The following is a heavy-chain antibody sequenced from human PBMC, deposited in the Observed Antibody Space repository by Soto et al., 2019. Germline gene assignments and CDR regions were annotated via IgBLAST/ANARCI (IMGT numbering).Heavy chain of an antibody. D-gene: IGHD2-21*02. CDR2: TYYSGST. V-gene: IGHV4-59*11. J-gene: IGHJ5*02. CDR3: ARDRSALPTMLGMNWFDP. Sequence: PSETLSLTCTVSGGSISSHYWSWIRQPPGKGLEWIGYTYYSGSTNYNPSLKSRVTISVDTSKNQFSLKLSSVTAADTAVYYCARDRSALPTMLGMNWFDPWGQGTLVTVSS. CDR1: GGSISSHY.